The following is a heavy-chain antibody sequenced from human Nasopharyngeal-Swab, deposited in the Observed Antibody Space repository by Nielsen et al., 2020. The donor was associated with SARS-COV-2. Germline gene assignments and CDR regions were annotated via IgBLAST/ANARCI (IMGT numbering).Heavy chain of an antibody. J-gene: IGHJ6*02. Sequence: GESLKISRAASGFTFSSYSMNWVRQAPGKGLEWVSSISSSSSYIYYADSVKGRFTISRDNAKNSLYLQMNSLRAEDTAVYYCARDECSSTSCNSYYYYGMDVWGQGTTVTVSS. CDR1: GFTFSSYS. CDR2: ISSSSSYI. D-gene: IGHD2-2*01. V-gene: IGHV3-21*01. CDR3: ARDECSSTSCNSYYYYGMDV.